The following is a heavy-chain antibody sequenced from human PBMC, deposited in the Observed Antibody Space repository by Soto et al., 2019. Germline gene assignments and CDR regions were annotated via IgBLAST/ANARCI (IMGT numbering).Heavy chain of an antibody. V-gene: IGHV1-69*02. J-gene: IGHJ5*02. D-gene: IGHD2-15*01. CDR3: ATFAVVTHLNWFDP. CDR2: IFPLTDIP. CDR1: GGTFRNYP. Sequence: SVKVSCKASGGTFRNYPINWVRQAPGQGLEWMGSIFPLTDIPDYAQNFQARLTISADKSTSTAYMELSSLTSEDTAVYYCATFAVVTHLNWFDPWGQGTLVTVSS.